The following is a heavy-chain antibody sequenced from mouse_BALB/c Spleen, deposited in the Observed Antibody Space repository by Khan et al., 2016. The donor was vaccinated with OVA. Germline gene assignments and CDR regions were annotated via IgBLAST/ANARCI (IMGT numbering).Heavy chain of an antibody. Sequence: QVQLKESGPELVKPGASVKISCKASGYTFTDYYINWVKQKPGQGLEWIGWIYPGSANAKYNEKFKGKVTLTVDTSSSTAFLQLNSLTYEDTAVYFCAGGFAFWGQGTTLTVSS. CDR2: IYPGSANA. V-gene: IGHV1-84*02. J-gene: IGHJ2*01. CDR3: AGGFAF. CDR1: GYTFTDYY.